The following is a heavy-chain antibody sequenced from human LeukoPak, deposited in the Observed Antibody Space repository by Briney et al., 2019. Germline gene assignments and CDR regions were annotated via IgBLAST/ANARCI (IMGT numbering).Heavy chain of an antibody. V-gene: IGHV4-34*01. J-gene: IGHJ6*03. CDR2: INHSGST. Sequence: SETLSLTCAVYGGSFSGYYWSWIRKPPGKGLEWIGEINHSGSTNYNPFLKSRVTISVDTSKNQFSLKLSSVTAADTAVYYCARAAAGTREGYYYYLDVWGKGTTVTVSS. CDR3: ARAAAGTREGYYYYLDV. CDR1: GGSFSGYY. D-gene: IGHD6-13*01.